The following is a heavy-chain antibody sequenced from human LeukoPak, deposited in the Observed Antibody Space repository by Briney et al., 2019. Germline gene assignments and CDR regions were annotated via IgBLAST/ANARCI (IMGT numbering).Heavy chain of an antibody. Sequence: PGESLRLSCVVSGFNFFDYVMIWVRQAPGKGLEWVSSIDRSGANTYYADSVKGQFTISRDNSKNTLFLQMNSLRAEDTAVYYCASKTGKTGTYDWGQGTLVTVSS. CDR2: IDRSGANT. CDR1: GFNFFDYV. D-gene: IGHD1-1*01. CDR3: ASKTGKTGTYD. V-gene: IGHV3-23*01. J-gene: IGHJ4*02.